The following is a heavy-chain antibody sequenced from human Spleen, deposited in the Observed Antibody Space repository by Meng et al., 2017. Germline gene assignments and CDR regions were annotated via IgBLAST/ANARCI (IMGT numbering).Heavy chain of an antibody. CDR3: ARSPSSWRTNWFDP. D-gene: IGHD6-13*01. CDR2: ISGSGSNT. J-gene: IGHJ5*02. V-gene: IGHV3-23*01. CDR1: GFTFSNYV. Sequence: EVQLLESGGGLVQPGGSLRLSCAASGFTFSNYVMNWVRQAPGKGLEWVSAISGSGSNTYYADSVKGRFTISRDNSKNTLYLQMSSLRAEDTAVYYCARSPSSWRTNWFDPWGQGTLVTVSS.